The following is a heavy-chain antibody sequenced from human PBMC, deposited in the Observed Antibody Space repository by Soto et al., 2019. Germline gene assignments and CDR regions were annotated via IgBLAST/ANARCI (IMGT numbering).Heavy chain of an antibody. CDR2: IRRGGDTT. D-gene: IGHD1-1*01. CDR3: AKYGRTGTTLGN. CDR1: GFTFSDYS. J-gene: IGHJ4*02. Sequence: EVQLLESGGGLVQPGGSLRLSCAASGFTFSDYSMSWFGQAPGKGLEWISAIRRGGDTTFYADYVKGRFTVSRDNSKNTLYLQMNSLRAEDTAVYYCAKYGRTGTTLGNWGQGTLVTVSP. V-gene: IGHV3-23*01.